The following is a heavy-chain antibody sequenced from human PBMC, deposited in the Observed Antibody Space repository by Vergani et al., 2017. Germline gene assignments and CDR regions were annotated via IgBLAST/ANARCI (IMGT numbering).Heavy chain of an antibody. Sequence: EVALVQSGPEVRKPGASLKISCKGSEYSFGNYWIGWVRQMPGKGLEWMGIIYPADSDTRYSPSFQGQVTISADKSISTAFLQWDSLKASDTALYYCARHTTYTDSWGQGTLVTVSS. V-gene: IGHV5-51*01. J-gene: IGHJ4*02. CDR1: EYSFGNYW. D-gene: IGHD1-1*01. CDR3: ARHTTYTDS. CDR2: IYPADSDT.